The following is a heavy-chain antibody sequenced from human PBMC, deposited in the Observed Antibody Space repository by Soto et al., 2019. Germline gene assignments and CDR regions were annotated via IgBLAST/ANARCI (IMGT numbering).Heavy chain of an antibody. CDR2: INHSGST. D-gene: IGHD1-26*01. Sequence: QVQLQQWGAGLLKPSETLSLTCAVYGGSFSGYYWSWIRQPPGKGLEWIGEINHSGSTNYNPSLKSRVTISVDTSKTQFSLKLRSVTAADTAVYYCARVREPLPGGPWFDPWGQGTLVTVSS. J-gene: IGHJ5*02. V-gene: IGHV4-34*01. CDR3: ARVREPLPGGPWFDP. CDR1: GGSFSGYY.